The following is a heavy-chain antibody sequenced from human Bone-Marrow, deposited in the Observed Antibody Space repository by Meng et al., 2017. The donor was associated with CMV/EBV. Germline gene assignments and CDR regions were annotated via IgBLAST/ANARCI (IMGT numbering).Heavy chain of an antibody. CDR2: ANQGGSET. Sequence: GESLKISCAASEFTFSDYAMHWVRQAPGKGLEWVASANQGGSETYHVDSVKGRFTISRDNGQNSLYLQMASLTADDTALYYCARGYGWHAFDIWGQGTMVTVSS. CDR3: ARGYGWHAFDI. D-gene: IGHD5-18*01. CDR1: EFTFSDYA. J-gene: IGHJ3*02. V-gene: IGHV3-7*01.